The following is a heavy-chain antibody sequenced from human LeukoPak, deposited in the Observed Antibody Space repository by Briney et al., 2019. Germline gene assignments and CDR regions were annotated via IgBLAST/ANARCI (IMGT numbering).Heavy chain of an antibody. CDR1: GGSISSSSYY. Sequence: SETLSLTCTVSGGSISSSSYYWGWIRQPPGKGLEWIGSIYYSGSTYYNPSLKSRVTISVDTSKNQFSLKLNSVTAADTAVYYCARGVLRYFDWLFRNVFDYWGQGNPGHRLL. D-gene: IGHD3-9*01. CDR3: ARGVLRYFDWLFRNVFDY. CDR2: IYYSGST. V-gene: IGHV4-39*07. J-gene: IGHJ4*02.